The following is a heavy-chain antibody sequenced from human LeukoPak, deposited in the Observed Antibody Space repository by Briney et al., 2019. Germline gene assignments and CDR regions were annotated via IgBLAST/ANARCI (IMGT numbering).Heavy chain of an antibody. D-gene: IGHD6-13*01. CDR1: GGTFSSYA. CDR3: ARGRTGIAAAGTSDYYYGMDV. V-gene: IGHV1-69*06. J-gene: IGHJ6*04. CDR2: IIPIFGTA. Sequence: SVKVSCKASGGTFSSYAISWVRQAPGQGLEWMGGIIPIFGTANYAQKFQGRVTITADKSTSTAYMELSSLRAEDTAVYYCARGRTGIAAAGTSDYYYGMDVWGKGTTVTVSS.